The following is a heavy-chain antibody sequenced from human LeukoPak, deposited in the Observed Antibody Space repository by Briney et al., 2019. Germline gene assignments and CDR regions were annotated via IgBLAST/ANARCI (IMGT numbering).Heavy chain of an antibody. CDR2: ISAYNGNT. CDR3: AIAWSLVVSPFGFDP. CDR1: GYTFTSYG. D-gene: IGHD3-22*01. V-gene: IGHV1-18*01. Sequence: ASVKVSCKASGYTFTSYGISWVRQAPGQGLEWMGWISAYNGNTNYAQKLQGRVTMTTDTSTSTAYMELRSLRSDDTAVYYCAIAWSLVVSPFGFDPWGXGTLVTVSS. J-gene: IGHJ5*02.